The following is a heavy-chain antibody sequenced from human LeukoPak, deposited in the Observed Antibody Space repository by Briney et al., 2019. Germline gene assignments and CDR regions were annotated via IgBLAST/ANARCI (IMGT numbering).Heavy chain of an antibody. CDR3: ARGRGIAL. CDR2: IEDDGNKK. J-gene: IGHJ4*02. CDR1: GFTLSNFW. Sequence: GESLRLSCATSGFTLSNFWMNWVRQAPGKGLEWVANIEDDGNKKNYVDSVKGRFTISRDNVKNSIYLQMNSLRADDTAVYYCARGRGIALWGQGTLVTASS. V-gene: IGHV3-7*01. D-gene: IGHD6-13*01.